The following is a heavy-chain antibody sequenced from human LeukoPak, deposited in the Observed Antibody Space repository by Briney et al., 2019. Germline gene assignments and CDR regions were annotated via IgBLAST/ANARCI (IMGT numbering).Heavy chain of an antibody. D-gene: IGHD3-10*01. J-gene: IGHJ4*02. CDR1: GFTFSSHW. CDR2: ISGSGGST. Sequence: GGSLRLSCAASGFTFSSHWMSWVRQAPGKGLEWVSAISGSGGSTYYADSVKGRFTISRDNSKNTLYLQMNSLRAEDTAVYYCARDISNYYGSGSYFTPDYWGQGTLVTVSS. CDR3: ARDISNYYGSGSYFTPDY. V-gene: IGHV3-23*01.